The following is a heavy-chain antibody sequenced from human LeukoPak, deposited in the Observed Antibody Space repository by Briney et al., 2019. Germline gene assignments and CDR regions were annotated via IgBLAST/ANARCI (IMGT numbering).Heavy chain of an antibody. J-gene: IGHJ6*03. D-gene: IGHD6-6*01. CDR2: IIPIFGTA. V-gene: IGHV1-69*05. CDR1: GGTFSSYA. Sequence: SVKVSCKASGGTFSSYAISWVRQAPGQGLEWMGGIIPIFGTANYAQKFQGRVTITTDESTSTAYMELSSLRSEDTAVYYCARGDGSSTYYYYYYMDVGGKGPTVTVPS. CDR3: ARGDGSSTYYYYYYMDV.